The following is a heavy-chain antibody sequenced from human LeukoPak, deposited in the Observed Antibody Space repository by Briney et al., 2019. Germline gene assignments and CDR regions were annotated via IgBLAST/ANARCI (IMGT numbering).Heavy chain of an antibody. CDR2: IYHSGST. Sequence: PSETLSLTCTVSGYSISSGYYWGWIRQPPGKGLEWIGSIYHSGSTYYNPSLKSRVTISVDTSKNQFSLKLSSVTAADTAVYYCARVWPYYFDYWGQGTLVTVSS. D-gene: IGHD2-21*01. J-gene: IGHJ4*02. CDR1: GYSISSGYY. CDR3: ARVWPYYFDY. V-gene: IGHV4-38-2*02.